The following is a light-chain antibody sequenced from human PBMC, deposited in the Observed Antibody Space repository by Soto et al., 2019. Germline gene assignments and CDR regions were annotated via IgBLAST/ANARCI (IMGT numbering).Light chain of an antibody. CDR2: AAS. CDR1: QSIGSY. V-gene: IGKV1-39*01. Sequence: DIQMTQSPSSLSASLGDRVTITCRASQSIGSYVNWYQQKPGKAPCLLMYAASSSQSGVPSRFSGSGSGTEFTLTISSLQPEDFATYYCQQLNAYPLTFGGGTRVEIK. CDR3: QQLNAYPLT. J-gene: IGKJ4*01.